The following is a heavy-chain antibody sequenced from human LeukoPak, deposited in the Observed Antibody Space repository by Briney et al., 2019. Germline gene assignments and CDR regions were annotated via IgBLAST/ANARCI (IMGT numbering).Heavy chain of an antibody. CDR3: AREDWNQGGYYYGMDV. CDR1: GSTFSSYE. J-gene: IGHJ6*02. D-gene: IGHD1-1*01. Sequence: GGSLRLSCAASGSTFSSYEMNWVRQAPGKGLEWVSYISSSGSTIYYADSVKGRFTISRDNAKNSLYLQMNSLRAEDTAVYYCAREDWNQGGYYYGMDVWGQGTTVTVSS. CDR2: ISSSGSTI. V-gene: IGHV3-48*03.